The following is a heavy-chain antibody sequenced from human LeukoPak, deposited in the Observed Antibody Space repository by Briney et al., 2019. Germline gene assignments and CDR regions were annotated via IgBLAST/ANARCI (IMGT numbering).Heavy chain of an antibody. CDR1: VYTFTRYD. CDR3: AREGHWLDP. CDR2: MNPNSGNT. Sequence: ASVKVSCKASVYTFTRYDINGVRQATGRGLDGMEWMNPNSGNTGYAQKFQGRGTITRSTAISTAYMELNSLRPEDTAVYYCAREGHWLDPWGQGTLVPVPS. J-gene: IGHJ5*02. V-gene: IGHV1-8*03.